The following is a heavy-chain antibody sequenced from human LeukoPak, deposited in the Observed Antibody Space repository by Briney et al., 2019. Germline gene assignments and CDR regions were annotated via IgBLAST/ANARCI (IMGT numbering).Heavy chain of an antibody. V-gene: IGHV3-23*01. Sequence: GGSLRLSWAASGITFNSYAMHWVRQAPGKGLEWVSGISAGGDTTYTADSVRGRFTISRDNSNNTLYLQMNTLTAEDTAVYYCAAISYSGTWPVGYWGQGILVTVTA. D-gene: IGHD6-25*01. J-gene: IGHJ4*02. CDR2: ISAGGDTT. CDR1: GITFNSYA. CDR3: AAISYSGTWPVGY.